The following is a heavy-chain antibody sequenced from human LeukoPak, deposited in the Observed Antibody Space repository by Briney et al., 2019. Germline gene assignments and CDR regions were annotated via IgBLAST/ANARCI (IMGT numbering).Heavy chain of an antibody. V-gene: IGHV3-74*01. CDR1: GFNLGRYW. J-gene: IGHJ4*02. CDR2: SNSDGKIT. CDR3: ARDHHDFWSGYPNY. Sequence: GGSLRLSCAASGFNLGRYWMHWFRQAPGTGVVWVARSNSDGKITDYADSVRGRFTTSRDNTKNTVYLQMSSLRAEDTGVYYCARDHHDFWSGYPNYWGQGTLVIVSS. D-gene: IGHD3-3*01.